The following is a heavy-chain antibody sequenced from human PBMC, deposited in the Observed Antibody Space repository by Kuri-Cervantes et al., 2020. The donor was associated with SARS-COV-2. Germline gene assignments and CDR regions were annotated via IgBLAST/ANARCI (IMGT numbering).Heavy chain of an antibody. D-gene: IGHD3-16*01. CDR2: IKRDGSEK. CDR1: GFTFSSYW. J-gene: IGHJ3*02. CDR3: ARAQLGAVGAFDI. Sequence: GGSLRLSCAASGFTFSSYWMSWVRQAPGKGLEWVANIKRDGSEKYYVESVKGRFTVSRDNAENSLYLQLNTVRAEDTAVYYCARAQLGAVGAFDIWGQGAMVTVSS. V-gene: IGHV3-7*01.